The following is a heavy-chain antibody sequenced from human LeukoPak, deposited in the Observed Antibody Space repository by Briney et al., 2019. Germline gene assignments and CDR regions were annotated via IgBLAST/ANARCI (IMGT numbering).Heavy chain of an antibody. CDR1: VFTFTHYA. D-gene: IGHD3-16*02. CDR2: VSSGGDNT. J-gene: IGHJ6*03. CDR3: AKDSQYDFVWGSYHYTGYYYMDV. Sequence: PGGSLRLSCTASVFTFTHYAVNWVRQVPGKGVDWVSAVSSGGDNTYYADFVKGRFTISRDNSNNTLFLQMNSLRAEDTAIYYCAKDSQYDFVWGSYHYTGYYYMDVWGKGTTVTVSS. V-gene: IGHV3-23*01.